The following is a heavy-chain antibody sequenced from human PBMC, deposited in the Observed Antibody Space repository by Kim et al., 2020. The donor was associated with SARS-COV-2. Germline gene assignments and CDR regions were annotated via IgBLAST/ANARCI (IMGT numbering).Heavy chain of an antibody. J-gene: IGHJ4*02. V-gene: IGHV3-33*01. D-gene: IGHD2-15*01. CDR1: GFTFRNYD. Sequence: GGSLRLSCAASGFTFRNYDIHWVRQAPGKGLEWVAHIWLDGSEKNYADSVRGRFTISRDNSKNTVYLQMSSLRAEDTAVYFCARDNCGGGSCYGAAFHYWGPGTLVTVSS. CDR2: IWLDGSEK. CDR3: ARDNCGGGSCYGAAFHY.